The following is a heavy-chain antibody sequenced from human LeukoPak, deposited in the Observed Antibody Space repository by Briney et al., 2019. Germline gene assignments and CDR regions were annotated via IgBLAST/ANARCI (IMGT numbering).Heavy chain of an antibody. Sequence: SETLSLTCTVSGGSISSGDYYWSWIRQPPGKGLEWIGYIYYSGSTYYNPSLKSRVTISVDTSKNQFSLKLSSVTAADTAVYYCARGLYYDFWSGSPQYYFDYWGQGTLVTVSS. J-gene: IGHJ4*02. CDR3: ARGLYYDFWSGSPQYYFDY. V-gene: IGHV4-30-4*01. CDR2: IYYSGST. CDR1: GGSISSGDYY. D-gene: IGHD3-3*01.